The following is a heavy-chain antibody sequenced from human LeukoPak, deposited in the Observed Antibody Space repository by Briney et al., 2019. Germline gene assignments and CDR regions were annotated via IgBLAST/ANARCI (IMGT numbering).Heavy chain of an antibody. V-gene: IGHV3-48*03. CDR2: ISSSGSTI. CDR3: ARVPSSGGYSSSWPVWRSFDP. Sequence: PGGSLRLSCAASGFTFSSYEMNWVRQAPGKGLEWVSYISSSGSTIYYADSVKGRFTISRDNAKNSLYLQMNSLRAEDTAVYYCARVPSSGGYSSSWPVWRSFDPWGQGTLVTVSS. CDR1: GFTFSSYE. D-gene: IGHD6-13*01. J-gene: IGHJ5*02.